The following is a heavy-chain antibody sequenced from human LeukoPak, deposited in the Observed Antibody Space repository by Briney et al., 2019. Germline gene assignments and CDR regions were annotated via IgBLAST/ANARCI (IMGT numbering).Heavy chain of an antibody. CDR1: GYSISSAYY. Sequence: SVTLSLTCSVSGYSISSAYYWGWIRQPPGKGLEWIGTMYHSESTNYDPSPKSRVTISVDTSKNQFSLKLSSVTAADTAVYFCGRGFRGDNFDYWGQGTLVTVSS. V-gene: IGHV4-38-2*02. CDR3: GRGFRGDNFDY. D-gene: IGHD7-27*01. CDR2: MYHSEST. J-gene: IGHJ4*02.